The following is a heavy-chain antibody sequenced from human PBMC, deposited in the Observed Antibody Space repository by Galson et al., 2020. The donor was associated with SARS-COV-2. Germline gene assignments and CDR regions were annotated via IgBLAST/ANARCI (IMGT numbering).Heavy chain of an antibody. D-gene: IGHD1-1*01. V-gene: IGHV3-7*01. CDR1: GFTFTDYW. J-gene: IGHJ4*01. Sequence: GGSLRLSCVFSGFTFTDYWMSWVRKSPGRGLEWVAKIKEDGSEKYYVDSVKGRFTISRDNAKNSLYLQMNSLRGEDTAVYFCGRGGRYPGYCGYGNQVTVSS. CDR3: GRGGRYPGY. CDR2: IKEDGSEK.